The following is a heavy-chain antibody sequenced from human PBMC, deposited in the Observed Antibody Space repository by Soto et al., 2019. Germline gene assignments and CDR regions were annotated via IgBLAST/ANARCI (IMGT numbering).Heavy chain of an antibody. J-gene: IGHJ4*02. CDR1: GGSISSYY. CDR3: ARLNGGYSYDFDY. CDR2: IYYSGST. Sequence: SETLSLTCTVSGGSISSYYWSWIRQPPGKGLEWIGYIYYSGSTNYNPSLKSRVTIPVDTSKNQFSLKLSSVTAADTAVYYCARLNGGYSYDFDYWGQGTLVTVSS. V-gene: IGHV4-59*01. D-gene: IGHD5-18*01.